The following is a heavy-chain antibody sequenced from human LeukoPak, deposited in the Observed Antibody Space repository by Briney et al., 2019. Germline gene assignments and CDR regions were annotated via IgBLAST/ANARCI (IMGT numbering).Heavy chain of an antibody. CDR3: ARYGFSSVWQGGWHAFDI. CDR1: GGTFTSYY. D-gene: IGHD6-25*01. J-gene: IGHJ3*02. V-gene: IGHV1-46*01. CDR2: IHPTVGDT. Sequence: ASVKVSCKASGGTFTSYYLHWVRQAPGQGLEWMGIIHPTVGDTTYAQKFQGRVTMTRDMSTGTVYMDLSSLRSEDTAVYYCARYGFSSVWQGGWHAFDIWGQGTTVTVSS.